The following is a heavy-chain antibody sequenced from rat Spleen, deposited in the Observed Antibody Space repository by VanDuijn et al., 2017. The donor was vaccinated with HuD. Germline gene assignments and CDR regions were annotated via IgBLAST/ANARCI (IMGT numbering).Heavy chain of an antibody. CDR2: IWGNGKT. CDR3: TRDGRILDYVMDA. Sequence: QVQLKESGPGLVQPSQTLSLTCTVSGFSLSSYGVIWVRQPPGKGLEWMGVIWGNGKTNYNSGLKSRRSISRDTSKSQVYLKMNSLQTYDTAIYFCTRDGRILDYVMDAWGQGASVTVSS. D-gene: IGHD1-6*01. J-gene: IGHJ4*01. V-gene: IGHV2-13*01. CDR1: GFSLSSYG.